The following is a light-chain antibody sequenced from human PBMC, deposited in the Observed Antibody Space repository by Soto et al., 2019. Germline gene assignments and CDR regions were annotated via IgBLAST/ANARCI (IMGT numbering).Light chain of an antibody. V-gene: IGKV3-20*01. J-gene: IGKJ2*01. CDR3: QQYGSSPRT. CDR2: GAS. CDR1: QSFTSSY. Sequence: ELVLTQSPGTLSLSPGERATLSCRASQSFTSSYLAWYQQKPGQAPRLLIYGASSRATGIPDRFSGSGSGTDFSLTINRLKPEDFAVYYCQQYGSSPRTVGQGTKLEIK.